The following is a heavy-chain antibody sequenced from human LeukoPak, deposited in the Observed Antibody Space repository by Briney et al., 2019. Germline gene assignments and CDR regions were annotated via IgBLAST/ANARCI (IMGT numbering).Heavy chain of an antibody. V-gene: IGHV3-21*01. D-gene: IGHD6-19*01. CDR3: ARVIAVAGIPGMDV. J-gene: IGHJ6*02. CDR2: ISSSSSYI. Sequence: GGSLRLSCAASGFTFSSYSMIWVRQAPGKGLEGVSSISSSSSYIYYADSVKGRFTISRDNAKNSLYLQMNSLRAEDTAVYYCARVIAVAGIPGMDVWGQGITVTVSS. CDR1: GFTFSSYS.